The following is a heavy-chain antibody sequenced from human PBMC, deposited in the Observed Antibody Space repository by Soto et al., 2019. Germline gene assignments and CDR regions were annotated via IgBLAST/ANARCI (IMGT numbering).Heavy chain of an antibody. CDR2: SYSSGST. V-gene: IGHV4-30-4*01. J-gene: IGHJ6*02. D-gene: IGHD2-15*01. CDR1: GGSITSGDYY. Sequence: QVQLQESGPGLVKPSQTLSLTCTVPGGSITSGDYYWTWIRQTPGKGLEWIGYSYSSGSTRYNPSLESRVNISVDTSKNQFSLKLSSVTAADTAVYYCARDPHEVRAGGYGMDVWGQGTTVTVSS. CDR3: ARDPHEVRAGGYGMDV.